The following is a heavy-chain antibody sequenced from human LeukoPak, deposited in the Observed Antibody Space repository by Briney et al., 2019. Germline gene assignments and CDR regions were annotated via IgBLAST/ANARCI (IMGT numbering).Heavy chain of an antibody. V-gene: IGHV4-34*01. CDR3: ARKLGVVVAATNNWFDP. D-gene: IGHD2-15*01. Sequence: SETLSLTCAVSGGSFSGYYWSWIRQPPGKGLEWIGEINHSGSTNYNPSLKSRVTISVDTSKNQFSLKLSSVTAADTAVYYCARKLGVVVAATNNWFDPWGQGTLVTVSS. CDR2: INHSGST. CDR1: GGSFSGYY. J-gene: IGHJ5*02.